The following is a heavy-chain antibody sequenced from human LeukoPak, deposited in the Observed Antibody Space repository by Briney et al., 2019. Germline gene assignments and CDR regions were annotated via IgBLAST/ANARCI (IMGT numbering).Heavy chain of an antibody. D-gene: IGHD6-13*01. Sequence: SVKVSCKASGGTFSSYAISWVRQAPGQGLEWLGGIIAIFGTTNYAQKFQGRVTITTDESTSTAYMEMSSLTSEDTAGYYCATSGYSSSLYNLWGQGTLVTVSS. CDR2: IIAIFGTT. V-gene: IGHV1-69*05. CDR3: ATSGYSSSLYNL. J-gene: IGHJ5*02. CDR1: GGTFSSYA.